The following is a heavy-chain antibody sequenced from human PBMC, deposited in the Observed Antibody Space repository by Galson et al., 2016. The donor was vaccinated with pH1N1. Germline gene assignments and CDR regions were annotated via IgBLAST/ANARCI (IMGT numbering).Heavy chain of an antibody. Sequence: SLRLSCAASEVSFSYYWMSWVRQAPRKGLEWVASIKQDGSEKYYVDSVKGRFTISRDNAKNSLYLQMNSLRAEDTAVYYCESQHYYGSGVGYWGPGTLVTVSS. CDR1: EVSFSYYW. CDR2: IKQDGSEK. V-gene: IGHV3-7*05. CDR3: ESQHYYGSGVGY. D-gene: IGHD3-10*01. J-gene: IGHJ4*02.